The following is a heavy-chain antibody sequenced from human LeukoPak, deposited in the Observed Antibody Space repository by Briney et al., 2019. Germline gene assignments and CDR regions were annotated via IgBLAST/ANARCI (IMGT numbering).Heavy chain of an antibody. CDR2: IKQDGSEK. CDR1: GFTFSSYW. D-gene: IGHD1-26*01. Sequence: GGSLRLSCAASGFTFSSYWMSWVRQAPGKGLEWVANIKQDGSEKYYVDSVKGRFTISRDNAKNSLYLQMNSLRAEDTAVYYCARDRNSGSYSYFDYWGQGTLVTVSS. J-gene: IGHJ4*02. CDR3: ARDRNSGSYSYFDY. V-gene: IGHV3-7*01.